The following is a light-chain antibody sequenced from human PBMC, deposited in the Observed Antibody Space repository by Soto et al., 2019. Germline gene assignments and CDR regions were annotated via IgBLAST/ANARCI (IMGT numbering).Light chain of an antibody. CDR2: DVT. CDR1: SSDVGDFNY. CDR3: XSYSSSTTHVV. Sequence: QSALTQPASVSGSPGRSVTISCTGTSSDVGDFNYVSWYQHLPGRAPKLIIYDVTNRPSGISYRFSASKSGRTASLTISGLQXXXXXDYXXXSYSSSTTHVVFGGGTKLTVL. J-gene: IGLJ2*01. V-gene: IGLV2-14*03.